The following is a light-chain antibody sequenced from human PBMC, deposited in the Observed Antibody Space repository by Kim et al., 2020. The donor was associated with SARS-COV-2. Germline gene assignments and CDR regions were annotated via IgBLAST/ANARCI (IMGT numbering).Light chain of an antibody. CDR3: GTWDSSLTAWM. CDR2: DNN. Sequence: SVLTQPPSVSAAPGQKVTISCSGSSSNIGSNYVSWYQHLPGTAPKLLIYDNNNRPSGIPDRFSGSKSGTSATLGITGLQTGDEADYYCGTWDSSLTAWMFGGGTQLTVL. J-gene: IGLJ3*02. CDR1: SSNIGSNY. V-gene: IGLV1-51*01.